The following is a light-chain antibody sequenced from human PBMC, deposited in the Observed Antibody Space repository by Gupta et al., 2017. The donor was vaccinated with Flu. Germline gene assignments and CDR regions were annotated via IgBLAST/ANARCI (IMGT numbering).Light chain of an antibody. Sequence: QSALPQLPSVSGAPGQSFTISCTRTSSDVGSYNRVSWYQQPPGTAPKLMIYDVSNRPSGVPDRFSGSKSGNTASLTISGLQADDEADYYCSSYTSSSTYVFGTRTKVTVL. CDR3: SSYTSSSTYV. V-gene: IGLV2-18*02. J-gene: IGLJ1*01. CDR2: DVS. CDR1: SSDVGSYNR.